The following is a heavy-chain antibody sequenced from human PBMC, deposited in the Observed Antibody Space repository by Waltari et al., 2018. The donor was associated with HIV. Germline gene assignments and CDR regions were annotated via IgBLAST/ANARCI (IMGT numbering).Heavy chain of an antibody. V-gene: IGHV1-18*01. CDR1: GYTFNNYG. D-gene: IGHD1-1*01. CDR2: ISVFNANT. Sequence: QVQLEQSGTEVKKPGASVKVSCRASGYTFNNYGITWERQAPGQGLEWMGWISVFNANTNYAQKFQGRVTMTADTATRTVYLELRSLKSDDTAVYFCGRDLFPRLQLRSDWIDPWGQGTLVIVSS. CDR3: GRDLFPRLQLRSDWIDP. J-gene: IGHJ5*02.